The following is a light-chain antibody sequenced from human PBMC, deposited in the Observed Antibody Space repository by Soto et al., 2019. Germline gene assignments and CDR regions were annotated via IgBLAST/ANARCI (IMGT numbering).Light chain of an antibody. CDR3: QQYDNLPIT. J-gene: IGKJ5*01. CDR1: RDISKY. CDR2: DAS. V-gene: IGKV1-33*01. Sequence: DTQMTQSPFSLSASVGDRVTITCQASRDISKYLNWYQQKPAKAPKVVIYDASSLEAGVPSRFSGSGSGTDFTFTISSLQPEDIATYYCQQYDNLPITFGHGTRLEI.